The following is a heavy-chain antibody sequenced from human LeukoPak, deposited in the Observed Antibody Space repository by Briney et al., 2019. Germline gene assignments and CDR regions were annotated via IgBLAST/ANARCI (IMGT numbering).Heavy chain of an antibody. CDR1: GFSFSSYS. CDR3: AKARRLRIAAAGVFDY. J-gene: IGHJ4*02. Sequence: GGSLRLSCVASGFSFSSYSTSWVRQAPGKGLEWVSAISGSGGSTYYADSVKGRFTISRDNSKNTLYLQMNSLRAEDTAVYYCAKARRLRIAAAGVFDYWGQGTLVTVSS. V-gene: IGHV3-23*01. D-gene: IGHD6-13*01. CDR2: ISGSGGST.